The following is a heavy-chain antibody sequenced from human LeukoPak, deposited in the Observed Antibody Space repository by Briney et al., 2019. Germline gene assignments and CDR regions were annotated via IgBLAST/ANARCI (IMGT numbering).Heavy chain of an antibody. D-gene: IGHD2-8*01. CDR2: INPNSGRT. CDR1: GYAFTGYY. Sequence: ASVKVSCKASGYAFTGYYMHWVRQAPGQGLEWMGLINPNSGRTNYAQKFQGRVTMTRDTSISTAYMELSRLRSDDTAVYYCARGMLFDYWGQGTLVTVSS. CDR3: ARGMLFDY. V-gene: IGHV1-2*02. J-gene: IGHJ4*02.